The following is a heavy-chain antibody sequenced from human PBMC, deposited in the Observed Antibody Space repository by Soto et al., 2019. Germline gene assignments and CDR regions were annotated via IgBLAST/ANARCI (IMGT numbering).Heavy chain of an antibody. CDR1: GDTFNIYT. J-gene: IGHJ4*02. Sequence: QVQLVQSGADVQRPGSSVRVSCKASGDTFNIYTINWVRQAPGQGLQWMGRINPILSMSTYAPRFKGRVTMTADKSTSTAYMELSSLRSEDTAMYYCATSYGSGYRAFDSWGQGALVTVSS. V-gene: IGHV1-69*02. CDR2: INPILSMS. D-gene: IGHD3-10*01. CDR3: ATSYGSGYRAFDS.